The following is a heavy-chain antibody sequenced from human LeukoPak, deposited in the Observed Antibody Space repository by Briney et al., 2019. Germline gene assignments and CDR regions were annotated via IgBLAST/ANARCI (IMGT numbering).Heavy chain of an antibody. CDR1: GFTFSSYG. V-gene: IGHV3-30*02. CDR3: ATSAFDY. D-gene: IGHD1-26*01. J-gene: IGHJ4*02. CDR2: IRYDGSNK. Sequence: PGGSLRLSCAASGFTFSSYGMHWVRQAPGKGLEWVAFIRYDGSNKYYADSMKGRFTISRDNYKNTLSLQINSLTAEDTAVYYCATSAFDYWGQGTLVTVSS.